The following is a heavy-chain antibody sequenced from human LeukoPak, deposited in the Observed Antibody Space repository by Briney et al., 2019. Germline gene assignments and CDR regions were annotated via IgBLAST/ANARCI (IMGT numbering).Heavy chain of an antibody. Sequence: GTSLRLSCAASGFTFSSYGMHWVRQAPGKGLEWVAVIWYDGSNKYYGDSVKGRFTISRDNSKNTLYLQMNSLRAEDTAVYYCARPTYSGSYYWFDYWGQGTLVTVSS. J-gene: IGHJ4*02. CDR3: ARPTYSGSYYWFDY. D-gene: IGHD1-26*01. CDR2: IWYDGSNK. CDR1: GFTFSSYG. V-gene: IGHV3-33*01.